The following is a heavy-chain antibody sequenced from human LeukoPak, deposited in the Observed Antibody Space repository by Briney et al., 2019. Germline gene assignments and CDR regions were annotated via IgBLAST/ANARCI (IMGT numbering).Heavy chain of an antibody. CDR3: ARDWGIAAADTYYYYGMDV. Sequence: PSETLSLTCTVSGGSISSSSYYWGWIRQPPGKGLEWVGSIYYSGSTYYNPSLKSRVTMSVDTSKNQFSLKLSSVTAADTAVYYCARDWGIAAADTYYYYGMDVWGQGTTVTVSS. CDR1: GGSISSSSYY. V-gene: IGHV4-39*07. J-gene: IGHJ6*02. CDR2: IYYSGST. D-gene: IGHD6-13*01.